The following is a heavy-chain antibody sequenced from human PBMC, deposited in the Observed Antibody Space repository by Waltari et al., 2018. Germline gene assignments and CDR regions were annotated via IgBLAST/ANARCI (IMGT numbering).Heavy chain of an antibody. CDR2: ISSPSNYI. CDR1: GFTFNTYS. CDR3: AGGSSWYFWYFDL. J-gene: IGHJ2*01. Sequence: EVQLVESGGGLVKPGGSLRLSCAASGFTFNTYSMTWIRQTPGKGLGWGSTISSPSNYIYYADSVKGRFTISRDNAKKSVYLQLDSLRAEDTAVYYCAGGSSWYFWYFDLWGRGTLVTVSS. D-gene: IGHD6-13*01. V-gene: IGHV3-21*01.